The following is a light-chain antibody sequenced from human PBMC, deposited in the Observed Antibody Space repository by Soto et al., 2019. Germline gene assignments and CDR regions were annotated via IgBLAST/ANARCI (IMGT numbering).Light chain of an antibody. J-gene: IGLJ2*01. Sequence: QSALTQPASVSGSPGQSITISCTGTSSDVGSYNLVSWYQQHPGKAPKLMIYEGSKRSSGVSNRFSGSKSGNTASLTISGLQAEDEADYYCCSYAGSSPVVFGGGTKVTVL. CDR1: SSDVGSYNL. CDR3: CSYAGSSPVV. CDR2: EGS. V-gene: IGLV2-23*01.